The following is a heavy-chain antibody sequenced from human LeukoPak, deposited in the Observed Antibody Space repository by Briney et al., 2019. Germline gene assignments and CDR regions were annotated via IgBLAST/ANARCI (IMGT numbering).Heavy chain of an antibody. Sequence: PGGSLRLSCAASGFTFSSYAMSWVRQAPGKGLEWVSAISGSGGSTYYADSVKGRFTISRDNSKNTLYLQMNSLRAEDTAVYYCAKDLWGYCSSTSCYYEDDYWGQGTLVTVSS. CDR3: AKDLWGYCSSTSCYYEDDY. CDR1: GFTFSSYA. D-gene: IGHD2-2*01. V-gene: IGHV3-23*01. J-gene: IGHJ4*02. CDR2: ISGSGGST.